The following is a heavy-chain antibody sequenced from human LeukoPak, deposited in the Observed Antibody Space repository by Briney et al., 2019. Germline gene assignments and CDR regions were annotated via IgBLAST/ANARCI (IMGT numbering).Heavy chain of an antibody. CDR2: IKQDGSEK. CDR1: GFTFSTYR. Sequence: GGSLRLSCAASGFTFSTYRMSWVRQAPGKGLEWVANIKQDGSEKHYVDSVKGRFTISRDNSKNTLYLQMNSLRAEDTAVYYCANVFGDTAMVEVYYYYMDVWGKGTTVTISS. CDR3: ANVFGDTAMVEVYYYYMDV. J-gene: IGHJ6*03. D-gene: IGHD5-18*01. V-gene: IGHV3-7*01.